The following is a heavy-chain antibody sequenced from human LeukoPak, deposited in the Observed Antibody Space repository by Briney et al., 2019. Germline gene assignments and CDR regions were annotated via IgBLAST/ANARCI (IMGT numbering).Heavy chain of an antibody. V-gene: IGHV3-30*04. D-gene: IGHD3-22*01. CDR1: GFTFSRYA. CDR2: MAFDGSNE. J-gene: IGHJ4*02. CDR3: AKDPDSSGHEGYFDY. Sequence: GGSLRLSCATSGFTFSRYAMHWVRQAPGKGLEWVAVMAFDGSNEFYTDSVKGRFTISRDNSRNTLYLQMNSLRAEDTAVYYCAKDPDSSGHEGYFDYWGQGTLVTVSS.